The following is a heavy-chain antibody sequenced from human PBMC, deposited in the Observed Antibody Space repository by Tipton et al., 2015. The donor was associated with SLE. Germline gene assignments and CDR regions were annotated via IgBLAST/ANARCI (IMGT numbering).Heavy chain of an antibody. CDR1: GGSISSSSYY. CDR2: IYYSGNT. D-gene: IGHD1-1*01. V-gene: IGHV4-61*05. Sequence: TLSLTCTVSGGSISSSSYYWGWIRQPPGKGLEWIGYIYYSGNTNYNPSLKSRLTMSVDTSKNQFSLKLNSVTAADTAVYWCARHVLYTTVGPHWYFDLWGRGTLVTVSS. CDR3: ARHVLYTTVGPHWYFDL. J-gene: IGHJ2*01.